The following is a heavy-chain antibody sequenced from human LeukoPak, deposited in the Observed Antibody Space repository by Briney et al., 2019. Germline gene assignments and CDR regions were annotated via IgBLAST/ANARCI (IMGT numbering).Heavy chain of an antibody. D-gene: IGHD2-15*01. CDR2: IYPADSDI. Sequence: GESLKISCKGSGYSINNYWIAWVRQMPGKGLEWMGIIYPADSDIRYSPSFQGQVTISADKSISTAYLQWNSLKASDTAIYYCARQEYCSGASCYTWFDPWGQGTLVTVSS. CDR3: ARQEYCSGASCYTWFDP. V-gene: IGHV5-51*01. CDR1: GYSINNYW. J-gene: IGHJ5*02.